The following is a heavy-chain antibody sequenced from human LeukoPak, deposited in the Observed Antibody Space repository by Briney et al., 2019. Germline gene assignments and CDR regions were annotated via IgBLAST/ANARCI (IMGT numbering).Heavy chain of an antibody. V-gene: IGHV4-61*01. Sequence: SETLSLTCTVSGVSVNSGSYYWSWIRQPPGKGLEWIGYIYYTGSTYYNPSLKSRVTISLDTSKNQFSLILSSVTAADTAVYYCAREDGYSQADSWGQGILVTVSS. J-gene: IGHJ4*02. D-gene: IGHD5-24*01. CDR2: IYYTGST. CDR1: GVSVNSGSYY. CDR3: AREDGYSQADS.